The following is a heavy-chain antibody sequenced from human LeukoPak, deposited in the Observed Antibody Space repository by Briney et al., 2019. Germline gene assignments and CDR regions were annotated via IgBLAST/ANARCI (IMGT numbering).Heavy chain of an antibody. V-gene: IGHV3-53*01. Sequence: GGSLRLSCAASGFTASGTHMSWVRQAPGKGLEWVSAMYTGGTTYYADSVTGRFTVSRDTSRNTLFLHMNNLGAEDTAVYYCAKDEATSGGGLASWGQGTLVIVSS. D-gene: IGHD2-8*02. CDR1: GFTASGTH. CDR2: MYTGGTT. J-gene: IGHJ5*01. CDR3: AKDEATSGGGLAS.